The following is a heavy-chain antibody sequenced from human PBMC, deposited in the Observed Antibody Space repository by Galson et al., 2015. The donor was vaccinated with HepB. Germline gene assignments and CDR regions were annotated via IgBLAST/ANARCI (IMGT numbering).Heavy chain of an antibody. Sequence: SLRLSCAVSGFTFSDYHMGWIRQAPGKGLEWTSYIGSSESDTYYADSAKGRFTISRDNAKNSLYLEMDSLRVEDTAVYYCAKGPYSNILLSGGWFDPWGQGTLVTVSS. CDR2: IGSSESDT. CDR3: AKGPYSNILLSGGWFDP. V-gene: IGHV3-11*04. CDR1: GFTFSDYH. D-gene: IGHD4-11*01. J-gene: IGHJ5*02.